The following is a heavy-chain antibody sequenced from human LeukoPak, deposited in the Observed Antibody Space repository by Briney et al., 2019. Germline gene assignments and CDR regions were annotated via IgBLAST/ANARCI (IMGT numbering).Heavy chain of an antibody. Sequence: ASVKVSCKASGYRLTELAMHWVRQAPGKGLEWMGGFDPEVGETLYAQKFQGRVTMTEDTSTGTAYMELSSLKSEDTAVYFCAAFYYDSSRFSYYFDYWGQGTLVTVSS. V-gene: IGHV1-24*01. CDR3: AAFYYDSSRFSYYFDY. CDR1: GYRLTELA. J-gene: IGHJ4*02. CDR2: FDPEVGET. D-gene: IGHD3-22*01.